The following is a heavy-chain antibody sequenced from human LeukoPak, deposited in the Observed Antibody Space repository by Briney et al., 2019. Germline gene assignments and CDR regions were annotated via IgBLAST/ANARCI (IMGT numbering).Heavy chain of an antibody. CDR2: INHSGST. V-gene: IGHV4-34*01. Sequence: KPSETLSLTYAVYGGSFSGYYWSWIRQPPGKGLEWIGEINHSGSTNYNPSLKSRVTISVDTSKNQFSLKLSSVTAADTAVYYCARGVHYYYGMDVWGQGTTVTVSS. CDR1: GGSFSGYY. CDR3: ARGVHYYYGMDV. J-gene: IGHJ6*02. D-gene: IGHD6-6*01.